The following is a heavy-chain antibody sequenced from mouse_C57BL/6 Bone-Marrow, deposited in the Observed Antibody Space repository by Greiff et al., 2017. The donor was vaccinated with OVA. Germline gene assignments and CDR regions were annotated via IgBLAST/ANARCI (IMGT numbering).Heavy chain of an antibody. V-gene: IGHV5-17*01. CDR2: ISSGSSTI. D-gene: IGHD1-1*01. CDR3: ARPIITKVVARKAPRFAY. CDR1: GFTFSDYG. J-gene: IGHJ3*01. Sequence: EVKLVESGGGLVKPGGSLKLSCAASGFTFSDYGMHWVRQAPEKGLEWVAYISSGSSTIYYADTVKGRFTFSRDNAKNPLFMHMTRLGSEDTDMYDCARPIITKVVARKAPRFAYWGQGTLVTVSA.